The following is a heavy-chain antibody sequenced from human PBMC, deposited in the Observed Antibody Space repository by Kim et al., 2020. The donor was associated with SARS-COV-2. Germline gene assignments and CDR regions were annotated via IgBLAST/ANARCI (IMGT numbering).Heavy chain of an antibody. Sequence: EQKFQGRVTITADKSTSTAYMELSSLRSEDTAVYYCAYYGSGSYRYGMDVWGQGTTVTVSS. J-gene: IGHJ6*02. CDR3: AYYGSGSYRYGMDV. D-gene: IGHD3-10*01. V-gene: IGHV1-69*02.